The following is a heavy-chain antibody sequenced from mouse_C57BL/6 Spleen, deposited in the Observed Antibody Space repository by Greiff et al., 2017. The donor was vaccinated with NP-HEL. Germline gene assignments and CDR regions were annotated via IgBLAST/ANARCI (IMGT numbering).Heavy chain of an antibody. CDR1: GYSFTGYY. J-gene: IGHJ4*01. V-gene: IGHV1-42*01. CDR2: INPSTGGT. Sequence: DVQLQESGPELVKPGASVKISCKASGYSFTGYYMNWVKQSPEKSLEWIGEINPSTGGTTYNQKFKAKATLTVDKSSSTAYMQLKSLTSEDSAVYYCARDRDYDALYAMDYWGQGTSVTVSS. CDR3: ARDRDYDALYAMDY. D-gene: IGHD2-4*01.